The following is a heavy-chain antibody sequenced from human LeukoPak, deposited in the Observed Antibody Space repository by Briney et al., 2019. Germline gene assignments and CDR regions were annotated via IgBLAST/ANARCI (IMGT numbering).Heavy chain of an antibody. CDR3: ARVLGSGRHFDY. CDR1: GGSINSNSYY. Sequence: SGTLSLTCTVSGGSINSNSYYWGWIRQPPGKGLEWIGSIYYAGXPSXXPXXQSRVTIAVDTSKNQFSLKLGSVAAADTGVYYCARVLGSGRHFDYWGQGTLVTVSS. CDR2: IYYAGXP. J-gene: IGHJ4*02. V-gene: IGHV4-39*02. D-gene: IGHD2-15*01.